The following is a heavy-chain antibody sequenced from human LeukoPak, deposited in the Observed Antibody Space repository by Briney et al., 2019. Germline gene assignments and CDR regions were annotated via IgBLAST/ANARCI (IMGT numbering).Heavy chain of an antibody. V-gene: IGHV5-51*01. D-gene: IGHD2-2*01. CDR2: IYPGDSDT. J-gene: IGHJ5*02. CDR1: GYSFTTYW. Sequence: GESLKISCKGSGYSFTTYWIGWVRQMPGKGLEWMGIIYPGDSDTRYSPSFQGQVTISADKSISTAYLQWSSLKASDTAMYYCARQEGYCSSTSCPGWFDPWGQGTLVTVSS. CDR3: ARQEGYCSSTSCPGWFDP.